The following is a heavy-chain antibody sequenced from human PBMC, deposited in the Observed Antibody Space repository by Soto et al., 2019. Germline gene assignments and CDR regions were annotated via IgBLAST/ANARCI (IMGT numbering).Heavy chain of an antibody. CDR3: ARRRDGRPGYYYYYGMDV. J-gene: IGHJ6*02. Sequence: PGGSLRLSCAASGFTFGSYSMNWVRQGPGKGLEWVSSISSSSSYIYYADSVKGRFTISRDNAKNSLYLQMNSLRAEDTAVYYCARRRDGRPGYYYYYGMDVWGQGTTVTVSS. V-gene: IGHV3-21*01. CDR1: GFTFGSYS. D-gene: IGHD2-8*01. CDR2: ISSSSSYI.